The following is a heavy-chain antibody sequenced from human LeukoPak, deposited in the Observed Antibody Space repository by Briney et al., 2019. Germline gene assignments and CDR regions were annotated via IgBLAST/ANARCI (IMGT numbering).Heavy chain of an antibody. D-gene: IGHD1-1*01. Sequence: GGSLRLSCAASGFTFSSYAMSWVRQAPGKGLEWVSAISGSGGSTYYADSVKGRFTISRGNSKNTLSLQMNSLTAEDTAVYYCAKNPQLEGWIYFDSWGQGILVTVSS. J-gene: IGHJ4*02. CDR1: GFTFSSYA. CDR3: AKNPQLEGWIYFDS. CDR2: ISGSGGST. V-gene: IGHV3-23*01.